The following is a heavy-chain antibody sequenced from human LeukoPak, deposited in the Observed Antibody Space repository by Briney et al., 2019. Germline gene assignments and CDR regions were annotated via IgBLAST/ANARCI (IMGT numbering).Heavy chain of an antibody. J-gene: IGHJ5*02. CDR1: GYTFTSYD. CDR3: ARGPYYYGSELPFDP. CDR2: MNPNSGYT. V-gene: IGHV1-8*01. D-gene: IGHD3-10*01. Sequence: ASVKVSCKASGYTFTSYDINWLRQATGQGLEWMGWMNPNSGYTGYAQKFQGRVTMTRNTSISTAYMELSSLRSEDTAVYYCARGPYYYGSELPFDPWGQGTLVTVSS.